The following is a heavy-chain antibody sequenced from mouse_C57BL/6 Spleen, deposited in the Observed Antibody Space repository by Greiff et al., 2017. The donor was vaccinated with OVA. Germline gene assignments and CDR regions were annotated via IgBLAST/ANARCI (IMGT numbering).Heavy chain of an antibody. Sequence: EVKLVESGPELVKPGASVKIPCKASGYTFTDYNMDWVKQSHGKSLEWIGDINPNNGGTIYNQKFKGKATLTVDKSSSTAYMELRSLTSEDTAVYYCARWDYYGSSSYAMDYWGQGTSVTVSS. D-gene: IGHD1-1*01. J-gene: IGHJ4*01. V-gene: IGHV1-18*01. CDR2: INPNNGGT. CDR1: GYTFTDYN. CDR3: ARWDYYGSSSYAMDY.